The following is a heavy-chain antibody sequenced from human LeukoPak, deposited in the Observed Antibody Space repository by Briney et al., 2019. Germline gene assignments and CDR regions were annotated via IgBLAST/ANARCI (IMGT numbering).Heavy chain of an antibody. CDR2: IKQDGSEK. D-gene: IGHD3-22*01. J-gene: IGHJ4*02. V-gene: IGHV3-7*01. CDR1: GFTFSNYW. Sequence: PGGSLRLSCAASGFTFSNYWMTWVRQAPGKGLEWVANIKQDGSEKYYVDSVKGRFTISRDNAKNSLYLQMNSLRAEDTAVYYCASGYYDSSGQWGQGTLVTVSS. CDR3: ASGYYDSSGQ.